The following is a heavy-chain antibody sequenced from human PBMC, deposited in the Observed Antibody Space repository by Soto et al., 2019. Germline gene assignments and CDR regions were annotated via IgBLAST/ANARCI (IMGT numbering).Heavy chain of an antibody. CDR2: IWYDGSNK. CDR1: GFTFSSYG. Sequence: QVQLVESGGGVVQPGRSLRLSCAASGFTFSSYGMHWVRQAPGKGLEWVAVIWYDGSNKYYADSVKGRFTISRDNSKNTLYLQMNSPRAEDTAVYYCAHEQQLVFQHWGQGTLVTVSS. D-gene: IGHD6-13*01. V-gene: IGHV3-33*06. J-gene: IGHJ1*01. CDR3: AHEQQLVFQH.